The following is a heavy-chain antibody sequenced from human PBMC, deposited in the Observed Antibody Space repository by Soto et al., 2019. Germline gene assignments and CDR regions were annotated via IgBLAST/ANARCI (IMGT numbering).Heavy chain of an antibody. V-gene: IGHV3-74*01. CDR2: INSDGGST. CDR3: ARGDCSGGSCYGVGYYYYMDV. D-gene: IGHD2-15*01. Sequence: PGGSLRLSCAASGFTFSSYWMHWVRQAPGKGLVWVSRINSDGGSTSYADSVKGRFTISRDNAKNTLYLQMNSLRAEDTAVYYCARGDCSGGSCYGVGYYYYMDVWGKGTTVTVSS. J-gene: IGHJ6*03. CDR1: GFTFSSYW.